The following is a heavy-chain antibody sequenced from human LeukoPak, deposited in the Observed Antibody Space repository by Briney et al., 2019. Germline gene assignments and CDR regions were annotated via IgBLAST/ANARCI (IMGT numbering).Heavy chain of an antibody. Sequence: PGGSLRLSCAASGFTVGSNYMSWVRQAPGKGLEWVSSISSSSSYIYYADSVKGRFTISRDNAKNSLYLQMNSLRAEDTALYYCARNTRDGYQGPIDYWGQGTLVTVSS. V-gene: IGHV3-21*04. CDR1: GFTVGSNY. D-gene: IGHD5-24*01. CDR3: ARNTRDGYQGPIDY. CDR2: ISSSSSYI. J-gene: IGHJ4*02.